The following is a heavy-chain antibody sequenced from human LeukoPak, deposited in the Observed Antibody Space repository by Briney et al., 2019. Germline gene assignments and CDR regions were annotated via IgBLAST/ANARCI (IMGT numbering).Heavy chain of an antibody. Sequence: GGSLRLSCAASGFAFTKFWMTWVRQAPGKGLEWISYIDTSSSTMYYADSVMGRFTISRDNAKESLYLQMNSLRDEDTAVYYCAREDDSWGPNNLDLWGQGTMVTVSS. CDR1: GFAFTKFW. CDR3: AREDDSWGPNNLDL. D-gene: IGHD7-27*01. V-gene: IGHV3-48*02. CDR2: IDTSSSTM. J-gene: IGHJ3*01.